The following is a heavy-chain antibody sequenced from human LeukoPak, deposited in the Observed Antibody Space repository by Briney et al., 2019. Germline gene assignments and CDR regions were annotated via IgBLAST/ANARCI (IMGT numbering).Heavy chain of an antibody. CDR3: ARELVVGAINWFDP. V-gene: IGHV3-11*01. Sequence: PGGSLRLSCAASGFTFSDYYMSWIRQAPGKGLEWVSYISSSGSTIYYADSVKGRFTISRDNAKNSLYLQMNSLRAEDTAVDYCARELVVGAINWFDPWGQGTLVTVSS. D-gene: IGHD1-26*01. J-gene: IGHJ5*02. CDR1: GFTFSDYY. CDR2: ISSSGSTI.